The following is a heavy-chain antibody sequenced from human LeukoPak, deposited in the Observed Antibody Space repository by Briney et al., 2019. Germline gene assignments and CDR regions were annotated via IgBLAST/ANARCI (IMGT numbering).Heavy chain of an antibody. D-gene: IGHD2-2*01. CDR1: GGSFSDYY. CDR3: ARAPGPAATSNWFDP. V-gene: IGHV4-30-4*08. Sequence: SETLSLTCAVYGGSFSDYYWSWIRQPPGKGLEWIGYIYYSGSTYYNPSLKSRVTISVDTSKNQFSLKLSSVTAADTAVYYCARAPGPAATSNWFDPWGQGTLVTVSS. CDR2: IYYSGST. J-gene: IGHJ5*02.